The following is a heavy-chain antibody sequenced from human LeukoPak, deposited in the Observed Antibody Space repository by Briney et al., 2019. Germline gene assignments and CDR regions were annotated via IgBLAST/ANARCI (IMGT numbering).Heavy chain of an antibody. J-gene: IGHJ4*02. D-gene: IGHD3-10*01. Sequence: ASVTLSFTASGGTFSGYAISWVRQAPGQGLEWMGGIIPIFGTANYAQKFQGRVTITADESTSTAYMELSSLRSEDTAVYYCARLSPGAGSYYNDYWGQGTLVTVSS. CDR1: GGTFSGYA. V-gene: IGHV1-69*13. CDR3: ARLSPGAGSYYNDY. CDR2: IIPIFGTA.